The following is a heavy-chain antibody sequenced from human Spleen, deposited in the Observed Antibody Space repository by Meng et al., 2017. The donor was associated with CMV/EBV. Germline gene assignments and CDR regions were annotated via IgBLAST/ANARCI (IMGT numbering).Heavy chain of an antibody. CDR2: IYPSNSDT. D-gene: IGHD6-13*01. CDR3: ARQWQQLPRAFDY. J-gene: IGHJ4*02. CDR1: GYNFTNYW. V-gene: IGHV5-51*01. Sequence: GESLKISCKGSGYNFTNYWIGWVRQMPGKGLEWMGIIYPSNSDTRHSPSLQGQVTISVDKSLSTAYLQWRSLKASDTAMYYCARQWQQLPRAFDYWGQGTLVTVSS.